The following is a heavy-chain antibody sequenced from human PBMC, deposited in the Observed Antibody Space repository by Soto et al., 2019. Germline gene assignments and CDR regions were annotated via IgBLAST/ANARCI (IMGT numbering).Heavy chain of an antibody. V-gene: IGHV4-61*01. J-gene: IGHJ4*02. Sequence: LSLTCTVSGGSFKSGSYSWSWIRQPPGKGLEWIGYVYHTGRTSYNPSLKSRVSISMDTSKNQFSLNLDSVTAADTVVYFCARDFAYFDSWGQGTLVTVSS. CDR3: ARDFAYFDS. CDR1: GGSFKSGSYS. CDR2: VYHTGRT. D-gene: IGHD3-3*01.